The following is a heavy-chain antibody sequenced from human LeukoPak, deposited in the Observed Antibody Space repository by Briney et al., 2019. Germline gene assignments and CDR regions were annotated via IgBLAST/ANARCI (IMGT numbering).Heavy chain of an antibody. J-gene: IGHJ6*04. V-gene: IGHV4-61*01. D-gene: IGHD2-21*01. CDR2: IYYSGST. Sequence: SETLSLTCTVSGGSVSSGSYYWSWIRQPPGKGLEWIGHIYYSGSTNYNPSLKSRVTISVDTSKNQFSLKLSSVTAADTAVYYCARGNTGLFYYYGMDVWGKGTTVTVSS. CDR1: GGSVSSGSYY. CDR3: ARGNTGLFYYYGMDV.